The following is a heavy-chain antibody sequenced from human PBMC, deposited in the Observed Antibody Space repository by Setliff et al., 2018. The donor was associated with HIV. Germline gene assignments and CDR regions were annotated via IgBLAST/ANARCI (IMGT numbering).Heavy chain of an antibody. Sequence: PSETLSLTCDVSGFSISTSYYWGWIRQPPGNGLEWIGSIYHTGSTYYKPSLKSRVTISVDTSKNQFSLRLSSVTAADSAVYYCARRRETIVVVIGIPNWYFDLWGRGTLVTVSS. J-gene: IGHJ2*01. CDR2: IYHTGST. V-gene: IGHV4-38-2*01. CDR1: GFSISTSYY. D-gene: IGHD2-21*01. CDR3: ARRRETIVVVIGIPNWYFDL.